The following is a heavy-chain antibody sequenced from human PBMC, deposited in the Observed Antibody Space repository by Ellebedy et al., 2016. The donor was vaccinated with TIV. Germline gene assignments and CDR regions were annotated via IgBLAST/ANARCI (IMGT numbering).Heavy chain of an antibody. Sequence: AASVKVSCKASGYIFTTYYIHWVRQAPGQGLEWMGVIDPSGGSTDYAQKFQGRVTMTRDTSTSTVYMELSSLRSEDTAVYYCARTSDCSGGSCNDYYYGMDVWGHGTTVTVSS. CDR3: ARTSDCSGGSCNDYYYGMDV. J-gene: IGHJ6*02. CDR2: IDPSGGST. CDR1: GYIFTTYY. D-gene: IGHD2-15*01. V-gene: IGHV1-46*01.